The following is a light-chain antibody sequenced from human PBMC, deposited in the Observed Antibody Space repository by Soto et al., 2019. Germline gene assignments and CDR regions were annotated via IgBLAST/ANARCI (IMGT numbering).Light chain of an antibody. J-gene: IGKJ5*01. V-gene: IGKV1-8*01. Sequence: IQMTQSPSAVSASEGDRVTITCRASQGISSYLAWYQQKPGKAPKLLIYAASTLQSGVPSRFSGSGSGTDFTLTISCLQSEDFATYYCQQYYSYPITFGQVARLE. CDR1: QGISSY. CDR3: QQYYSYPIT. CDR2: AAS.